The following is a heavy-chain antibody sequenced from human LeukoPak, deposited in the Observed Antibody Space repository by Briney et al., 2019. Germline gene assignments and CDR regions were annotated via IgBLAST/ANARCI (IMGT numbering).Heavy chain of an antibody. CDR3: AKDRPEQQLVWGFDY. Sequence: GASVKVSCKASGGTFSSYAISWVRQAPGQWLEWMGGIIPIFGTANYAQKFQGRVTITADESTSIAYMELSSLRAEDTAVYYCAKDRPEQQLVWGFDYWGQGTLVTVSS. V-gene: IGHV1-69*13. CDR2: IIPIFGTA. D-gene: IGHD6-13*01. CDR1: GGTFSSYA. J-gene: IGHJ4*02.